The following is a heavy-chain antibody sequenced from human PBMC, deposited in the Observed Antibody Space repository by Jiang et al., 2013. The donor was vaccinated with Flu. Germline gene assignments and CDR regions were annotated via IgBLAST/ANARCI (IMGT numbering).Heavy chain of an antibody. J-gene: IGHJ3*02. CDR2: IDWDDDK. V-gene: IGHV2-70*01. Sequence: KPTQTLTLTCTFSGFSLSTSGMCVSWIRQPPGKALEWLALIDWDDDKYYSTSLKTRLTISKDTSKNXVVLTMTNMDPVDTATYYCARGRWXLDDAFDIWGQGTSGHRLF. CDR3: ARGRWXLDDAFDI. CDR1: GFSLSTSGMC. D-gene: IGHD1-26*01.